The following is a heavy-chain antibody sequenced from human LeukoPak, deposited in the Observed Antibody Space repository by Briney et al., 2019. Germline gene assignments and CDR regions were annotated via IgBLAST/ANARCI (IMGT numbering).Heavy chain of an antibody. Sequence: GGSLRLSCAASGFTVSSNYMSWVRQAPGKGLEWVSVIYSGGSTYYTDSVKGRFTFSRDNAKNSLYLQMNSLRAEDTAVYYCARSYCSSTSCYFWDYWGQGTLVTVSS. CDR3: ARSYCSSTSCYFWDY. CDR1: GFTVSSNY. V-gene: IGHV3-53*01. D-gene: IGHD2-2*01. CDR2: IYSGGST. J-gene: IGHJ4*02.